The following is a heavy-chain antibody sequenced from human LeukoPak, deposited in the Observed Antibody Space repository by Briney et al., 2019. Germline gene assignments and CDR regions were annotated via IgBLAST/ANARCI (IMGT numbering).Heavy chain of an antibody. J-gene: IGHJ4*02. CDR2: ISPYNSNT. V-gene: IGHV1-18*01. CDR3: ARGTRQQLDY. Sequence: XXEWIGWISPYNSNTDYTHKLQGRITVTTDTSTSTAYMELRSLRSDDTALYYCARGTRQQLDYWGQGTLVSVSS. D-gene: IGHD6-13*01.